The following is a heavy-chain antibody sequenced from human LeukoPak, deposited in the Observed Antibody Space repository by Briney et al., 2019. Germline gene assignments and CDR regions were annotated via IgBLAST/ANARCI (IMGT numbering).Heavy chain of an antibody. CDR1: GYSFTSYW. CDR2: IYPGDSDT. D-gene: IGHD1-7*01. V-gene: IGHV5-51*01. Sequence: GESLKTSCKGSGYSFTSYWIGWVRQIPGKGLGWMGIIYPGDSDTRYSPSFQGQVTISADKSISTAYLQWSSLKASDTAMYYCARQDWNYDGLFDYWGQGTLVTVSS. J-gene: IGHJ4*02. CDR3: ARQDWNYDGLFDY.